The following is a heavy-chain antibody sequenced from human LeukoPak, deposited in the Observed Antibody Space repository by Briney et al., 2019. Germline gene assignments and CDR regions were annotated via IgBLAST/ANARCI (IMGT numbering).Heavy chain of an antibody. D-gene: IGHD1-1*01. CDR3: ALATAGNWWFDP. J-gene: IGHJ5*02. Sequence: GASVKVSCKASAYTFTAYHMHWVRQAPGQGLEWMGWINPNSGGTNYAQKLQGRVTLTRDTSISTGYMELSSLRSDDTAVYYCALATAGNWWFDPWGQGTLVTVSS. CDR2: INPNSGGT. CDR1: AYTFTAYH. V-gene: IGHV1-2*02.